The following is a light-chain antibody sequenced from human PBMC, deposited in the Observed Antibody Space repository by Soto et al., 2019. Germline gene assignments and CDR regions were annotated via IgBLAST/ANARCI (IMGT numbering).Light chain of an antibody. CDR2: AAS. CDR3: QQSFSALVT. Sequence: DIQMTQSPSSVSASVGDRVTITCRASQSISTFLNWYQQKPGQAPKLLIYAASGLQSGVPSRFSGSGSGTDFTLTISSLQPEDFAAYYCQQSFSALVTFGQGTKVEVK. CDR1: QSISTF. V-gene: IGKV1-39*01. J-gene: IGKJ1*01.